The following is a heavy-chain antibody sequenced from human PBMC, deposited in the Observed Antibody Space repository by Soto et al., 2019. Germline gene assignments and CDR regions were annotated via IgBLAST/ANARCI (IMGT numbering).Heavy chain of an antibody. Sequence: PSETLSLTCTVSGGSISSSSYYWGWIRQPPGKGLEWIGSIYYSGSTYYNPSLKSRVTISVDTSKNQFSLKLSSVTAADTAVYYCASSIAAAGTQVDYWAQGTLVTVSS. CDR1: GGSISSSSYY. CDR2: IYYSGST. CDR3: ASSIAAAGTQVDY. J-gene: IGHJ4*02. D-gene: IGHD6-13*01. V-gene: IGHV4-39*01.